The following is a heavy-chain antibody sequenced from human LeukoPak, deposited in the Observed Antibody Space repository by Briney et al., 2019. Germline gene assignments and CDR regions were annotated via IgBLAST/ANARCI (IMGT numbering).Heavy chain of an antibody. CDR2: INHSGST. CDR3: ASATYYYGSGSDYYYYGMDV. CDR1: GGCFSGYY. J-gene: IGHJ6*02. V-gene: IGHV4-34*01. Sequence: SEPLSLTCAVYGGCFSGYYWSWIRQPPGKGLEWIGEINHSGSTNYNPSLKSRVTISVDTSKNQFSLKLSSVTAADTAVYYCASATYYYGSGSDYYYYGMDVWGQGTTVTVSS. D-gene: IGHD3-10*01.